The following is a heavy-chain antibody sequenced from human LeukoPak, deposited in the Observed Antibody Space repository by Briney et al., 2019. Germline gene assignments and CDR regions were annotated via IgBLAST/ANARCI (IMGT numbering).Heavy chain of an antibody. J-gene: IGHJ4*02. Sequence: SETLSLTCAVYGGSFSGYYWSWIRQPPGKGLEWIGEINHSGSTNYNPSLKSRVTISVDTSKNQFSLKLSSVTAADTAVYYCATMVLGVNIDYWGQGTLVTVSS. CDR3: ATMVLGVNIDY. CDR2: INHSGST. D-gene: IGHD3-10*01. V-gene: IGHV4-34*01. CDR1: GGSFSGYY.